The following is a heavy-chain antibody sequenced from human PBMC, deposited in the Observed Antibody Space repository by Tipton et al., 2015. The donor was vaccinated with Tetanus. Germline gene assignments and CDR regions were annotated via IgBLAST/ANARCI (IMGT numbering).Heavy chain of an antibody. V-gene: IGHV1-69*01. Sequence: QLVQSGAEVKKPGSSVKVSCKASGGTFSSYAISWVRQAPGQGLEWMGGIIPIFGTANYAQKFQGRVTITADESTSTAYMELSSLRSEDTAVYYCAREGGYGESGYYYGMDVWGQGTTVTVSS. CDR2: IIPIFGTA. CDR1: GGTFSSYA. CDR3: AREGGYGESGYYYGMDV. J-gene: IGHJ6*02. D-gene: IGHD4-17*01.